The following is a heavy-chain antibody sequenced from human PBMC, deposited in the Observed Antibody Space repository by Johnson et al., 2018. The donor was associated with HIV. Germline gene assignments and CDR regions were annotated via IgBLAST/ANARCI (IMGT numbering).Heavy chain of an antibody. CDR2: INWDGDST. CDR3: AKDLSITMIVGDAFDI. Sequence: QLVESGGVVVQPGGSLRLSCETSRFTFDDYAMHWVRQAPGKGLEWVSLINWDGDSTYYADSVKGRFTISRDNAKNSLYLQMNSLRAEDTAVYYCAKDLSITMIVGDAFDIWGQGTMVTVSS. J-gene: IGHJ3*02. CDR1: RFTFDDYA. D-gene: IGHD3-22*01. V-gene: IGHV3-43D*03.